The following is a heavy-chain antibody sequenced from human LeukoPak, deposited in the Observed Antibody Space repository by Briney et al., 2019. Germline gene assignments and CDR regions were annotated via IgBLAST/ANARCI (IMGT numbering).Heavy chain of an antibody. CDR2: INWNGGST. D-gene: IGHD1-26*01. CDR1: GFTVSNNY. J-gene: IGHJ4*02. Sequence: PGGPLRLSCAASGFTVSNNYMTWVRQAPGKGLEWVSGINWNGGSTGYADSVKGRFTISRDNAKNSLYLQMNSLRAEDTALYYCARVGGAYYFDYWGQGTLVTVSS. CDR3: ARVGGAYYFDY. V-gene: IGHV3-20*04.